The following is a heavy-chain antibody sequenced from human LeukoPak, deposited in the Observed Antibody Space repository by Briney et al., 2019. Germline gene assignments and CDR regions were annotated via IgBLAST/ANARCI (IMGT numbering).Heavy chain of an antibody. Sequence: GASVKVSCKASGYTFTGYYMHWVRQAPGQGLEWMGWINPNSGGTNYAQKLQGRVTMTTDTSTSTAYMEVRSLRSDDTAVYYCATGGFGELDLDYWGQGTLVTVSS. J-gene: IGHJ4*02. D-gene: IGHD3-10*01. CDR2: INPNSGGT. V-gene: IGHV1-2*02. CDR1: GYTFTGYY. CDR3: ATGGFGELDLDY.